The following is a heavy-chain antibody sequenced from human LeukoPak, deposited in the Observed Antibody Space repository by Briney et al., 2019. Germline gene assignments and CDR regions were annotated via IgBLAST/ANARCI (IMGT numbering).Heavy chain of an antibody. CDR1: GFTFRSYW. V-gene: IGHV3-7*01. Sequence: HPGGSLRLSCAASGFTFRSYWMSWVRQAPGKGLEWVANIKQDGSEKNYVDSVKGRFTISRDNAKNSLYLQMNSLRADDTAVYYCARERGSGSYHPFDPWGQGTLATVSS. J-gene: IGHJ5*02. D-gene: IGHD3-10*01. CDR2: IKQDGSEK. CDR3: ARERGSGSYHPFDP.